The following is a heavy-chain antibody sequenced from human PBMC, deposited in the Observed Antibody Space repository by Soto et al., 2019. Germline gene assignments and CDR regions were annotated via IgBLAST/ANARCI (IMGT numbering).Heavy chain of an antibody. CDR3: ARTSYDSSGTAADP. D-gene: IGHD3-22*01. V-gene: IGHV4-39*07. CDR1: GGSINTNYYY. J-gene: IGHJ5*02. CDR2: VSFSGST. Sequence: SETLSLTCSVSGGSINTNYYYWGWVRQPPGKGLEWIGSVSFSGSTYYNPSLKSRVTISVDTSKNQFSLKLSSVTAADTAVYYCARTSYDSSGTAADPWGQGTLVTVSS.